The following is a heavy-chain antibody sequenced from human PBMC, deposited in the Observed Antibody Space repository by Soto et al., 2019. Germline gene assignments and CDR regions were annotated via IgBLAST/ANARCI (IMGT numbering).Heavy chain of an antibody. D-gene: IGHD1-26*01. J-gene: IGHJ6*02. CDR3: ARDNPTGGVGYYYYGMDV. CDR2: IYYSGST. CDR1: GGSISSGGYY. V-gene: IGHV4-31*03. Sequence: SETLSLTCTVSGGSISSGGYYWSLIRQHPGKGLEWIGYIYYSGSTYYNPSLKSRVTISVDTSKNQFSLKLSSVTAADTAVYYCARDNPTGGVGYYYYGMDVWGQGTTVTSP.